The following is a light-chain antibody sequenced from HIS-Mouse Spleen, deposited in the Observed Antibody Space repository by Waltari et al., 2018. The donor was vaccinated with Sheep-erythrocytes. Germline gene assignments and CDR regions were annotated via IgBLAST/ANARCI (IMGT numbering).Light chain of an antibody. CDR2: DAS. CDR1: QSVSSY. J-gene: IGKJ2*01. Sequence: EIVLTQSPATLSLSPGERATLSCRASQSVSSYLAWYQQKPGQGPRRLIYDASNRATGIPARFSGSGSGTDFTLTISSLEPEDFAVYYCQQRSNWYTFGQGTKLEIK. V-gene: IGKV3-11*01. CDR3: QQRSNWYT.